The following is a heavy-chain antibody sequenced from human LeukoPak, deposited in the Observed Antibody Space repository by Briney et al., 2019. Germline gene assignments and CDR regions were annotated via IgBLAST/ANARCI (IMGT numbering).Heavy chain of an antibody. CDR1: GFTFSNYG. D-gene: IGHD5-18*01. CDR2: ISYDGSLK. Sequence: GGSLRLSCVGSGFTFSNYGIHWVRQAPGKGLECVTAISYDGSLKYYADSVRGRFTISRDNSKNTLYLQMSSLRTDDTAVYYCARVSLERQLWLPFDYWGQGTLVTVSS. J-gene: IGHJ4*02. CDR3: ARVSLERQLWLPFDY. V-gene: IGHV3-30*03.